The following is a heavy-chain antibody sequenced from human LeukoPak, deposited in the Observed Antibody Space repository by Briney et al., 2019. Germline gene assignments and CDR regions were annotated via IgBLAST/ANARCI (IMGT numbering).Heavy chain of an antibody. CDR2: IYYSGST. J-gene: IGHJ5*02. D-gene: IGHD3-10*01. Sequence: SETLSLTCTVSGGSISSYYWSWIRQPPGKGLEWIGYIYYSGSTNYNPSLKSRVTISVDTSKNQFSLKLSSVTAADTAVYYCARDTGSMVRGVAWFDPWGQGTLVTVSS. CDR1: GGSISSYY. CDR3: ARDTGSMVRGVAWFDP. V-gene: IGHV4-59*12.